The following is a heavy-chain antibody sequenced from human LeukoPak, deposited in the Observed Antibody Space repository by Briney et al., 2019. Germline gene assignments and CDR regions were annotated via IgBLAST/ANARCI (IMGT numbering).Heavy chain of an antibody. CDR1: GYTLTELS. CDR3: ATSPPRGGDEGDAFDI. V-gene: IGHV1-24*01. J-gene: IGHJ3*02. CDR2: FDPEDGET. D-gene: IGHD2-21*01. Sequence: ASVKVSCKVSGYTLTELSMHWVRQAPGKGLEWMGGFDPEDGETIYAQKFQGRVTMTEDTSTDTAYMELSSLRSEDTAVYYCATSPPRGGDEGDAFDIWGQGTMVTVSS.